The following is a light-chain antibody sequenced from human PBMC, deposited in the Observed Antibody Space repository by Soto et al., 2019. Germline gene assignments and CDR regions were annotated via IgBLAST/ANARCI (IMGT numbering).Light chain of an antibody. CDR3: QHYDNLSYT. V-gene: IGKV1-33*01. CDR1: QDITNY. J-gene: IGKJ3*01. CDR2: DAS. Sequence: DIQMTQSPSSLSASVGDRVTITCRSRQDITNYLNWYQQKPGKAPKLLIYDASNLETRFPSRFSGSGSWTDFTFTISSLQPEYNATDYCQHYDNLSYTFGPGTKVDIK.